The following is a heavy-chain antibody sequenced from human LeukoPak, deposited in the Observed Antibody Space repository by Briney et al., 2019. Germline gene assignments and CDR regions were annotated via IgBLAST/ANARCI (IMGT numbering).Heavy chain of an antibody. CDR1: GFTFSSYA. CDR2: IKQDGSEK. CDR3: ARDGGILTNYDILTGLHPNYGMDV. J-gene: IGHJ6*02. Sequence: PGGSLRLSCAASGFTFSSYAMTWVRQAPGKGLEWVANIKQDGSEKYYVDSVKGRFTISRDNAKNSLYLQMNSLRAEDTAVYYCARDGGILTNYDILTGLHPNYGMDVWGQGTTVTVSS. V-gene: IGHV3-7*01. D-gene: IGHD3-9*01.